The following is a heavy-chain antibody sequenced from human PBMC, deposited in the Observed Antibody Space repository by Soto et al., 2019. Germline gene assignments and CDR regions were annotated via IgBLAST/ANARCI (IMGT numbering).Heavy chain of an antibody. CDR3: ARGPRPKYCSSTSGPLHYYYYYYMDV. CDR2: INNSGST. D-gene: IGHD2-2*01. Sequence: QVQLQQWGAGLLKPSETLSLTCAVYGGSFSGYYWSWIRQPPGKGLEWIGEINNSGSTNYNPSLTGRITISVDTSNNQFSLKLSSVTAADTAVYYCARGPRPKYCSSTSGPLHYYYYYYMDVWGKGTTVTVSS. CDR1: GGSFSGYY. V-gene: IGHV4-34*01. J-gene: IGHJ6*03.